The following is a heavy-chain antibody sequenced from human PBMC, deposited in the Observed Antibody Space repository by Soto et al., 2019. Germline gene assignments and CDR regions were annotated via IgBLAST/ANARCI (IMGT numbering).Heavy chain of an antibody. CDR1: GGSISSYY. J-gene: IGHJ6*03. Sequence: QVQLQESGPGLVKPSETLSLTCTVSGGSISSYYWSWIRQPPGKGLEWIGYIYYSGSTNYNPSLKSRVTISVDTSKNQFSLKRSSVTAAYTAVYYCARHARYYYMDVWGKGTTVTVSS. CDR3: ARHARYYYMDV. V-gene: IGHV4-59*08. CDR2: IYYSGST.